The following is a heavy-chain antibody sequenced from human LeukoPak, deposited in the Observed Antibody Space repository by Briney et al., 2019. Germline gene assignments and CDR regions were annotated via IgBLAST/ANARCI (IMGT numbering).Heavy chain of an antibody. CDR2: IYYSGST. CDR1: GGSISSSSYY. D-gene: IGHD2-2*01. V-gene: IGHV4-39*07. Sequence: KTSETLSLTCTVSGGSISSSSYYWGWIRQPPGKGLEWIGSIYYSGSTYYNPSLKSRVTISVDTSKNQFSLKLSSVTAADTAVYYCARSRYIVVVPAAMLGPSRNWFDPWGQGTLVTVSS. CDR3: ARSRYIVVVPAAMLGPSRNWFDP. J-gene: IGHJ5*02.